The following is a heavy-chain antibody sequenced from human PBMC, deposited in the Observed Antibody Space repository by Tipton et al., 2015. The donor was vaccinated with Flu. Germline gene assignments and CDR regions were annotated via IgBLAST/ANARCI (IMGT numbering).Heavy chain of an antibody. J-gene: IGHJ4*02. Sequence: SLRLSCAASGFTFSGSAMHWVRQASGKGLECVGRIRSSANNFATEYAASVKGRFTISRDDSKNTLYLQMNSLKIEDTAVYYCARLMIQTEGVDNWGQGTLVTVSS. CDR2: IRSSANNFAT. V-gene: IGHV3-73*01. CDR1: GFTFSGSA. D-gene: IGHD5-18*01. CDR3: ARLMIQTEGVDN.